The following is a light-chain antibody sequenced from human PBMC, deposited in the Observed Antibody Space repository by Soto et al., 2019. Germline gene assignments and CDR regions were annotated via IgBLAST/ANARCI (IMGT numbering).Light chain of an antibody. CDR1: QDISNY. CDR3: QQYYDVPLT. J-gene: IGKJ4*01. CDR2: DAS. Sequence: DIQMPQSPSSLSASVGDRVTITCQASQDISNYLNWYQQKPGKAPKLLIYDASSLETGVPSRFSGSGSGTVFTFAISSLQPEDIATYYCQQYYDVPLTFGGGTKVEI. V-gene: IGKV1-33*01.